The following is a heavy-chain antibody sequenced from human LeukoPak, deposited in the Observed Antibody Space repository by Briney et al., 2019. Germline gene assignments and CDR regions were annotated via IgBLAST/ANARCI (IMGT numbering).Heavy chain of an antibody. V-gene: IGHV3-43*02. D-gene: IGHD7-27*01. Sequence: GGSLRLSCAASGFTFDDYAIHWVRQVPGKVLEWVSLIRGDGVTTYYAESVKGRFTISRDNSKNFLYLQMKSLRTEDTALYYCAKDLGPSGAAWFDPWGQGTLVTVSS. CDR3: AKDLGPSGAAWFDP. CDR1: GFTFDDYA. J-gene: IGHJ5*02. CDR2: IRGDGVTT.